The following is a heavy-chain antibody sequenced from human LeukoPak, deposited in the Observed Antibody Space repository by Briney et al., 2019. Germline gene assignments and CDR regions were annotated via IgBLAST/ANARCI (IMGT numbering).Heavy chain of an antibody. CDR1: GYSISSGYY. J-gene: IGHJ4*02. D-gene: IGHD3-10*01. CDR3: GGSMVRGVIKLDY. CDR2: IYHSGST. V-gene: IGHV4-38-2*01. Sequence: SETLCLTCAVSGYSISSGYYWGWIRQPPGKGLEWIGSIYHSGSTYYNPSLKSRVTISVDTSKKQFSLKLSSVTAAYSAVYYCGGSMVRGVIKLDYWGQGTLVTVSS.